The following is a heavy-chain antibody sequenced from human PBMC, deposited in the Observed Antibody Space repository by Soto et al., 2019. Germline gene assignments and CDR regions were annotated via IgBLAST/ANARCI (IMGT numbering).Heavy chain of an antibody. CDR1: GGSFSGYY. J-gene: IGHJ6*02. CDR3: ARGKDYCSSTSCKIRRYYYYRMDV. Sequence: SETLSLTCAVYGGSFSGYYWSWIRQPPGKGLEWIGEINHSGSTNYNPSLKSRVTISVDTSKNQFSLKLSSVTAADTAVYYCARGKDYCSSTSCKIRRYYYYRMDVWGQGTTVTVSS. CDR2: INHSGST. V-gene: IGHV4-34*01. D-gene: IGHD2-2*01.